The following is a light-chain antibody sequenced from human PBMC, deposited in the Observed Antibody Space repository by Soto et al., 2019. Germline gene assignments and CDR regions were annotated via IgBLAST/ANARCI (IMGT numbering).Light chain of an antibody. Sequence: EIVLTQSPATLSLSPGERATLSCRASQSVTRNLAWYQQKPGQAPRLLIYDASNRAPGIPARFSGSGSGTDFTLTISSLEPEAFAVYYCQQRSNWPPLTFGPGTTVDVK. CDR3: QQRSNWPPLT. CDR1: QSVTRN. V-gene: IGKV3-11*01. CDR2: DAS. J-gene: IGKJ3*01.